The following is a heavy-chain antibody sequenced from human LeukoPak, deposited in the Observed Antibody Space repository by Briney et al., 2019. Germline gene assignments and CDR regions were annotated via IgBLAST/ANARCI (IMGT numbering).Heavy chain of an antibody. D-gene: IGHD5-12*01. CDR3: AKGYNGYDYAFDI. J-gene: IGHJ3*02. Sequence: GGSLRLSCAASGFIFNNYGLHWVRQASGKGLEWVAFIPFDGSNNYYADSVKGRFTISRDNSKNTLYLQMNSLRVEDTAVYYCAKGYNGYDYAFDIWGQGTMVTVSS. CDR1: GFIFNNYG. CDR2: IPFDGSNN. V-gene: IGHV3-30*02.